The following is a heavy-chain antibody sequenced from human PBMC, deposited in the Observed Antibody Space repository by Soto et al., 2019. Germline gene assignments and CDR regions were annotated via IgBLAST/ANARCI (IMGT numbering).Heavy chain of an antibody. CDR3: ASGISGDIMTTVTAPNYFDY. J-gene: IGHJ4*02. D-gene: IGHD4-17*01. V-gene: IGHV1-69*02. CDR2: IIPILGIA. CDR1: GGTFSSYT. Sequence: QVQLVQSGAEVKKPGSSVKVSCKASGGTFSSYTISWVRQAPGQGLEWMGRIIPILGIANYAQKLQGRVTITEDKSTSTAYMELSSMSSEDTAVYYCASGISGDIMTTVTAPNYFDYWGQGTLVTVSS.